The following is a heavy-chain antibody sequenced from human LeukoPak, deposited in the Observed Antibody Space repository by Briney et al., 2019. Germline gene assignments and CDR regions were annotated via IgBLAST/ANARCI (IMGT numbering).Heavy chain of an antibody. CDR3: ARVPPADDAFDI. V-gene: IGHV4-34*01. Sequence: MASETLSLTCAVYGGSFSGYYWSWIRQPPGKGLEWIGEINHSGSTNYNPSLKSRVTISVDTSKNQFSLKLSSVTAADTAVYYCARVPPADDAFDIWGQGTMVTVSS. CDR2: INHSGST. CDR1: GGSFSGYY. J-gene: IGHJ3*02.